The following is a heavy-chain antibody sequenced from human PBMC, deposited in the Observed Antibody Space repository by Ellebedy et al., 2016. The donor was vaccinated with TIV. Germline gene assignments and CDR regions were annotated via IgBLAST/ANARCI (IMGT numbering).Heavy chain of an antibody. Sequence: GGSLRLSXAASGFTFSSYWMHWVRQAPGKGLEWVSHIRWNSDTIGYADSVKGRFTISRDNAKNSLYLEMNSLRVEDTGLYYCAMETSGWIDHWGQGTLVTVSS. J-gene: IGHJ4*02. D-gene: IGHD6-19*01. CDR2: IRWNSDTI. CDR3: AMETSGWIDH. V-gene: IGHV3-9*01. CDR1: GFTFSSYW.